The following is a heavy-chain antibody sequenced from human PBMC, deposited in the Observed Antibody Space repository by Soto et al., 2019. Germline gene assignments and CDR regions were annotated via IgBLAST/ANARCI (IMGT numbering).Heavy chain of an antibody. CDR1: GFTFSSYA. V-gene: IGHV3-23*01. CDR2: ISGSGGST. CDR3: AKDRSSWPHNNWFDP. D-gene: IGHD6-13*01. Sequence: GGSLRLSCAASGFTFSSYAMSWVRQAPGKGLEWVSAISGSGGSTYYADSVKGRFTISRDNSKNTLYLQMNSLRAEDTAVYYCAKDRSSWPHNNWFDPWGQGTLVTVSS. J-gene: IGHJ5*02.